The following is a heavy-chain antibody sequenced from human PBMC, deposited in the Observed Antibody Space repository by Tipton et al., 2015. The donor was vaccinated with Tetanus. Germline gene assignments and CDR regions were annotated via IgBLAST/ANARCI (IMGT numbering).Heavy chain of an antibody. CDR1: GGSVSSGSYY. J-gene: IGHJ3*02. Sequence: TLSLTCTVSGGSVSSGSYYWSWIRQPPGKGLEWIGYIYYSGSTNYNPSLKSRVTISVDTSKNQFSLKLSSVTAADTAVYYCARGGSSWSRGADAFDIWGQGTMVTVSS. V-gene: IGHV4-61*01. D-gene: IGHD6-13*01. CDR2: IYYSGST. CDR3: ARGGSSWSRGADAFDI.